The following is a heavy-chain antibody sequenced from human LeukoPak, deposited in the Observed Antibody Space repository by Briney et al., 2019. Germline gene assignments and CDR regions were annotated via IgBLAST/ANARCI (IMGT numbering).Heavy chain of an antibody. CDR3: AKDEDSGYDCCYGMDV. CDR2: ISYDGSNK. CDR1: GFTFSSYG. D-gene: IGHD5-12*01. V-gene: IGHV3-30*18. Sequence: PGESLRLSCAASGFTFSSYGMHWVRQAPGKGLEWVAVISYDGSNKYYADSVKGRFTISRDNSKNTLYLQMNSLRAEDTAVYYCAKDEDSGYDCCYGMDVWGQGTTVTVSS. J-gene: IGHJ6*02.